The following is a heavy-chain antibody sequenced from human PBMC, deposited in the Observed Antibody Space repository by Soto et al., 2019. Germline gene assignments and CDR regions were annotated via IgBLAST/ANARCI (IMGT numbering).Heavy chain of an antibody. D-gene: IGHD2-15*01. CDR1: GGSISSGDYY. Sequence: LSLTCTVSGGSISSGDYYWSWIRQPPGKGLEWIGYIYYSGSTYYNPSLKSRVTISVDTSKNQFSLKLSSVTAADTAVYYCARAYCSGGSCYEVWFDPWGQGTLVTVSS. J-gene: IGHJ5*02. CDR3: ARAYCSGGSCYEVWFDP. CDR2: IYYSGST. V-gene: IGHV4-30-4*01.